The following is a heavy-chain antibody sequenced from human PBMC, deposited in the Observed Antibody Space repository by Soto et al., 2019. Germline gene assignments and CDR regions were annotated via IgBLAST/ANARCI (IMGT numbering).Heavy chain of an antibody. V-gene: IGHV4-39*01. CDR1: GGSIKINRYY. D-gene: IGHD4-17*01. CDR2: IFHGGKT. Sequence: WETLSLTCNVSGGSIKINRYYWGGIRQPPGKGLEWIGSIFHGGKTYYNPSLKRQVTMSVDTSKNHFSLKLNSVTAADTAVYYCARQRNYGDENFFDYWGQGTLVTVSS. J-gene: IGHJ4*02. CDR3: ARQRNYGDENFFDY.